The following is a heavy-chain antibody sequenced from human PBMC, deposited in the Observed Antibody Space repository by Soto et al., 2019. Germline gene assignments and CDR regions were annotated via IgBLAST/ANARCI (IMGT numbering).Heavy chain of an antibody. V-gene: IGHV1-69*13. CDR2: IIPIFGTA. J-gene: IGHJ6*02. Sequence: SVKVSCKASGGTFSSYAISWVRQAPGQGLEWMGGIIPIFGTANYAQKFQGRVTITADESTSTAYMELSSLRSEDTAVYYCARSLVVPAASNYYYYGMDVWGQGTTVTVSS. CDR1: GGTFSSYA. D-gene: IGHD2-2*01. CDR3: ARSLVVPAASNYYYYGMDV.